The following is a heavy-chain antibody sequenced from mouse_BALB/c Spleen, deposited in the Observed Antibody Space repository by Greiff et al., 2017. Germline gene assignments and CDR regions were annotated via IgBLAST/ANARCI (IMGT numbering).Heavy chain of an antibody. CDR1: GFTFSSYA. Sequence: EVQVVESGGGLVKPGGSLKLSCAASGFTFSSYAMSWVRQTPEKRLEWVASISSGGSTYYPDSVKGRFTISRDNARNILYLQMSSLRSEDTAMYYCARFTGAMDYWGQGTSVTVSS. CDR3: ARFTGAMDY. CDR2: ISSGGST. J-gene: IGHJ4*01. V-gene: IGHV5-6-5*01. D-gene: IGHD1-1*01.